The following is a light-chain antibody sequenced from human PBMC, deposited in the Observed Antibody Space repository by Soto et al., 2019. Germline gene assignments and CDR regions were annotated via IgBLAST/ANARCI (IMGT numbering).Light chain of an antibody. Sequence: EIVLTQSPGTLSLSPGERAALSCRASHSVGTFLAWYQQRHGQAPRLLIYGASNRATGIPDRFRGTGSGTNFTLSISTLEPEDFAVYLCQHYSASPFAFGPGTTVDLK. CDR2: GAS. J-gene: IGKJ3*01. CDR3: QHYSASPFA. CDR1: HSVGTF. V-gene: IGKV3-20*01.